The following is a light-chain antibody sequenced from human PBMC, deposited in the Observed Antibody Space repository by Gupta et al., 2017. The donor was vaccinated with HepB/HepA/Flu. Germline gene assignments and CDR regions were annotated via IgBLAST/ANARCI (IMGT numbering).Light chain of an antibody. Sequence: EIVLTQSPATLSLSPGERATLSCRASQSVASNLAWYQQKRGQAPSLLIYDVSMRANGVPARFSGSGSGTDFTLTISSLEPDDFALYYCQQRDSWPITFGQGTLLEIK. CDR3: QQRDSWPIT. CDR1: QSVASN. V-gene: IGKV3-11*01. CDR2: DVS. J-gene: IGKJ5*01.